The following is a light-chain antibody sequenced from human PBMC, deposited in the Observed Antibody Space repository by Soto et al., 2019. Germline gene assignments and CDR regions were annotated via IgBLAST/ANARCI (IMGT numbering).Light chain of an antibody. J-gene: IGLJ1*01. CDR3: CSYTTTTPYV. V-gene: IGLV2-14*01. Sequence: QSALTQPASVSGSPGQSITISCTGTRSDVGTYKYVSWYQQYPGKVPKLIIFDVNNRPAGISDRFSGSKSGNTASLTISGLQVEDEADYYCCSYTTTTPYVFGTGTKVTVL. CDR2: DVN. CDR1: RSDVGTYKY.